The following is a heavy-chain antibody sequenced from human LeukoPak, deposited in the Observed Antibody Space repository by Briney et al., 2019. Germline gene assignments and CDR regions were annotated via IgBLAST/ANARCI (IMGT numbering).Heavy chain of an antibody. D-gene: IGHD6-13*01. V-gene: IGHV3-30-3*01. Sequence: GGSLRLSCAASGFIFSTYAMHWVRQAPGKGLEWVAVISYDGNNKYYTDSVKGRLTISRDNSKNTLYLQMNSLRPEDTAVYYCARDSNTWRGIGNHFDYWGQGTLVTVSS. CDR1: GFIFSTYA. CDR2: ISYDGNNK. J-gene: IGHJ4*02. CDR3: ARDSNTWRGIGNHFDY.